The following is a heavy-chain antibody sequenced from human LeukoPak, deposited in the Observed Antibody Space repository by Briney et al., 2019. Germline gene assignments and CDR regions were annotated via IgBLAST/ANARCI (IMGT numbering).Heavy chain of an antibody. Sequence: GGSLRLSCAASGFTFSSYAMSWVRQAPGKGLEWVSAISGSGGSTYYADSVKGRFTISRDNSKNTLYLQMNSLRAEDTAVYYCAKPPPQSHYYDSSGYKWGQGTLVTVSS. CDR3: AKPPPQSHYYDSSGYK. CDR2: ISGSGGST. J-gene: IGHJ4*02. CDR1: GFTFSSYA. D-gene: IGHD3-22*01. V-gene: IGHV3-23*01.